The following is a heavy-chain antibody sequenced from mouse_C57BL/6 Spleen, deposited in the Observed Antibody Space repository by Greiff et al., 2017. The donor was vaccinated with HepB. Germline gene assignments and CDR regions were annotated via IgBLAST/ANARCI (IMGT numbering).Heavy chain of an antibody. CDR1: GFTFSDYY. D-gene: IGHD3-2*02. CDR3: AREERSSGYGAWFAY. V-gene: IGHV5-16*01. Sequence: DVKLVESEGGLVQPGSSMKLSCTASGFTFSDYYMAWVRQVPEKGLEWVANSNYDGSSTYYLDSLKSRFIISRDNEKNIIYLQMGSLKSEDTATYYCAREERSSGYGAWFAYWGQGTLVTVSA. J-gene: IGHJ3*01. CDR2: SNYDGSST.